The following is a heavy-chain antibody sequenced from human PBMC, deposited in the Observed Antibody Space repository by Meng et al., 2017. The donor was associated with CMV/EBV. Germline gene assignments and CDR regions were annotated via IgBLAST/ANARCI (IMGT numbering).Heavy chain of an antibody. J-gene: IGHJ3*02. D-gene: IGHD3-3*01. Sequence: GSLRLSCTVSGGSVSSGSYYWSWIRQPPGKGLEWIGYIYYSGSTNYNPSLKSRVTISVDTSKNQFSLKLSSVTAADTAVYYCARDSGPYYDFWSGYLLHDAFDIWGQGTMVTVS. CDR1: GGSVSSGSYY. CDR3: ARDSGPYYDFWSGYLLHDAFDI. CDR2: IYYSGST. V-gene: IGHV4-61*01.